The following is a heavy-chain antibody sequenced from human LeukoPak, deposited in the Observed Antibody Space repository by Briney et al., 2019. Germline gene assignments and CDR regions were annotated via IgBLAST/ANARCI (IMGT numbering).Heavy chain of an antibody. J-gene: IGHJ6*03. V-gene: IGHV1-46*01. CDR1: GYTFTSYD. Sequence: ASVKVSCKASGYTFTSYDINWVRQAPGQGLEWMGIINPSGGSTTNAQKLQGRVTMTIDASTSTAYMELRSLRSDDTAVYHCARAGDIVVVAVAGAGYYYMDVWGKGTTVTVSS. CDR2: INPSGGST. D-gene: IGHD2-2*01. CDR3: ARAGDIVVVAVAGAGYYYMDV.